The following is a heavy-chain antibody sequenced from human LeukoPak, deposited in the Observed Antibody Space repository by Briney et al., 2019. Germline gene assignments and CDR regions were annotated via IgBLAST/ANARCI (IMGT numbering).Heavy chain of an antibody. CDR3: ARVRSYDILTGYYYYFDY. J-gene: IGHJ4*02. D-gene: IGHD3-9*01. CDR2: INPSGGST. V-gene: IGHV1-46*01. Sequence: ASVKVSCKASGYTFTSYYMHWVRQAPGQGLEWMGIINPSGGSTSYAQKFQGRVTMTRDMSTSTVYMELSSLRSEDTAVYYCARVRSYDILTGYYYYFDYWGQGTLVTVSS. CDR1: GYTFTSYY.